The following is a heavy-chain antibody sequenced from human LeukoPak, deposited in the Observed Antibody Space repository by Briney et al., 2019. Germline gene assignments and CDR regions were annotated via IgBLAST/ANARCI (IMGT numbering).Heavy chain of an antibody. Sequence: GGSLRLSCAASGFIFSSYWIHWVRQAPGKGLVWVSRINPDGSSTTYADSVKGRFTISRDNAKNTLYLQMNSLRAEDTAVYYCAREDESGVATSWGQGTLATVSS. CDR3: AREDESGVATS. J-gene: IGHJ4*02. D-gene: IGHD5-12*01. V-gene: IGHV3-74*01. CDR1: GFIFSSYW. CDR2: INPDGSST.